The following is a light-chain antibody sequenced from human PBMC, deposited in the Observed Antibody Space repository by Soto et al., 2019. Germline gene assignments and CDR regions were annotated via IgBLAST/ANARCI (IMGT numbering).Light chain of an antibody. J-gene: IGLJ2*01. CDR1: DIGTEN. Sequence: SSELTQPPSVSVAPGQTASITCGGYDIGTENVHWYQQKPDQAPVLVVYADSDRPSGIPERFSGSNSGHAATLTISRVEAGDEADYYCQVWDSSSDHVVFGGGTKLTVL. CDR3: QVWDSSSDHVV. CDR2: ADS. V-gene: IGLV3-21*02.